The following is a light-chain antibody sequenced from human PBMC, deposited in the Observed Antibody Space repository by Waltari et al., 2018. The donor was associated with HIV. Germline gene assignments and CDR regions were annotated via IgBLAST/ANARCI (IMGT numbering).Light chain of an antibody. CDR1: SFNIGRNT. CDR2: TNV. J-gene: IGLJ2*01. V-gene: IGLV1-44*01. Sequence: QSVLTQPPSASATPGQRVTISCSGSSFNIGRNTVSWYQQRPGAAPKRLLSTNVPRPYGGPDRFSGSKAGTSAFLAIRGLQSGDEADYYCATWDDSLNGLIVGGGTKLSVL. CDR3: ATWDDSLNGLI.